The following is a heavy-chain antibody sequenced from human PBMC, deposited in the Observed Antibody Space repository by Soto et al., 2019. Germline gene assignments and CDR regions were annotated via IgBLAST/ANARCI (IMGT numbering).Heavy chain of an antibody. CDR3: ARDRGYSYGFYYYYYGMDV. V-gene: IGHV4-59*01. CDR1: GGSISSYY. CDR2: IYYSGST. Sequence: SETLSLTCTVSGGSISSYYWSWIRQPPGKGLEWIGYIYYSGSTNYNPSLKSRVTISVDTSKNQFSLKLSSVTAAETAVYYCARDRGYSYGFYYYYYGMDVWGQGTTVTVSS. J-gene: IGHJ6*02. D-gene: IGHD5-18*01.